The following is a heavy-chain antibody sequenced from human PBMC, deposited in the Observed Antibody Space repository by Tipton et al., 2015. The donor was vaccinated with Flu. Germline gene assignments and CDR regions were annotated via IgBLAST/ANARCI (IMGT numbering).Heavy chain of an antibody. CDR3: ARQHDDCIWGSPDY. V-gene: IGHV3-33*01. D-gene: IGHD3-16*01. CDR2: IWYDGRDK. Sequence: SGITFSNYGMHWVRQAPGKGLEWVAIIWYDGRDKYYADSVKGRFTVSRDNSKNTLYLQMNSLRVEDTAVYYCARQHDDCIWGSPDYWGQGTPVTVSS. J-gene: IGHJ4*02. CDR1: GITFSNYG.